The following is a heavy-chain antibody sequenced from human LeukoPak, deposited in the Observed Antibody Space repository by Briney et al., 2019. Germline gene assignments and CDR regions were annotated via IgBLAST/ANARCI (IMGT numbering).Heavy chain of an antibody. D-gene: IGHD2-2*02. V-gene: IGHV4-34*01. CDR1: GGSFSDYY. J-gene: IGHJ4*02. CDR3: ARGGWVVPAAINS. Sequence: SETLSLTCAVYGGSFSDYYWTWLRQPPGKGLEWLGEINHSGSTNYNPSLKSRITISVDTSKNQFSLKLNSVTAADTAVYYCARGGWVVPAAINSWGQGTLVTVSS. CDR2: INHSGST.